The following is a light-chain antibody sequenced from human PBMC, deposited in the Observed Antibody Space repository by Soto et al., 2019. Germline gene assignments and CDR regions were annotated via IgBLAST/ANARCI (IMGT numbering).Light chain of an antibody. J-gene: IGLJ2*01. Sequence: QSVLTQPASVSGSPGQSITISCTGTSSDVGGYNYVSWYQQHPGKAPKLMIYDVSNRPSGVSNRFSGSKSGNTASLTISGLQAEDEAEYYCSSYTISSPHVVFGGGTKLTVL. CDR1: SSDVGGYNY. CDR3: SSYTISSPHVV. CDR2: DVS. V-gene: IGLV2-14*01.